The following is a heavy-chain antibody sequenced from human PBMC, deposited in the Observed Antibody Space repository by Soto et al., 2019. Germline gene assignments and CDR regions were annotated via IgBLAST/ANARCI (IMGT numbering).Heavy chain of an antibody. Sequence: QVQLVQSGAEVKKPGASVKVSCKASGYTFTDYFIHWVRQAPGQGFEWMGWINPKTRGTNYAQKFQGRVTMTWDTSNSTAYMELRRLRSDDTAVYYCARVTLKAGNWFDPWGQGTLVTVSS. J-gene: IGHJ5*02. V-gene: IGHV1-2*02. CDR3: ARVTLKAGNWFDP. CDR1: GYTFTDYF. CDR2: INPKTRGT.